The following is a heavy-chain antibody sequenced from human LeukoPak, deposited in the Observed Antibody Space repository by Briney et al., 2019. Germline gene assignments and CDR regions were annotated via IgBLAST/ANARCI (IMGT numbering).Heavy chain of an antibody. V-gene: IGHV1-69*13. CDR1: GGTFSTYA. CDR3: AHATQKEATIMMDPFDV. D-gene: IGHD5-24*01. J-gene: IGHJ3*01. CDR2: LIPFFGTP. Sequence: SVKVSCKASGGTFSTYAFSWVRQAPGQGLEWMGRLIPFFGTPNYAQKFQGRVTITADESTSTAYMELSSLRSEDTAIYYCAHATQKEATIMMDPFDVWGQGTMVTVSS.